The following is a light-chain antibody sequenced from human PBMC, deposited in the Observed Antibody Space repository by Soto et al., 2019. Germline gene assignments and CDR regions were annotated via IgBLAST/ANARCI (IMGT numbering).Light chain of an antibody. CDR3: AAWDDSLNIFV. Sequence: QSVLTQPPSASGTPLQSVTISCSGSSSNIGGRAASWYQQLPGTAPKLLINSNNQRPSGVPDRFSGSKSGTSASLAISGLQSGDEADYYCAAWDDSLNIFVFGTGTKVTVL. CDR2: SNN. J-gene: IGLJ1*01. CDR1: SSNIGGRA. V-gene: IGLV1-44*01.